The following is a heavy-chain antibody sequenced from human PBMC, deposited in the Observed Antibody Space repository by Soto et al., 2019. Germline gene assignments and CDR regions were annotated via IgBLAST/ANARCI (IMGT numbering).Heavy chain of an antibody. Sequence: QVHLVQSGAEVKKPGASVKVSCKASGHTSSTFGISWVRQVPGQGLEWMGWVNGYNTHANYAQKFQGRVTMTTDTSTSRASMELRNLRFDDTAVYYCARDIGVTALDCFDPWGQGTLVTVSS. CDR2: VNGYNTHA. J-gene: IGHJ5*02. CDR1: GHTSSTFG. D-gene: IGHD1-1*01. V-gene: IGHV1-18*01. CDR3: ARDIGVTALDCFDP.